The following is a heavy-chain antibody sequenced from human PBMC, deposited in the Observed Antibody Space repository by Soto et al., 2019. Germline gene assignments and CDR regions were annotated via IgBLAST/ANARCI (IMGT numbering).Heavy chain of an antibody. CDR3: ASVEMATTTHFDY. V-gene: IGHV4-34*01. Sequence: QVQLQQWGAGLLKPSETLSLTCAVYGGSFSGYYWSWIRQPPGKGLEWIGEINHSGSTNYNPSLKSRVTISVDTSKNQFSLKLSSVTAADTAVYYCASVEMATTTHFDYWGQGTLVTVSS. CDR1: GGSFSGYY. CDR2: INHSGST. J-gene: IGHJ4*02. D-gene: IGHD5-12*01.